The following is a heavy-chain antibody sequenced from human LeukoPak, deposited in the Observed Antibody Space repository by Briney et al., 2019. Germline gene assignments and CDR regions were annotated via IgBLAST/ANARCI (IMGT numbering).Heavy chain of an antibody. CDR3: ARSPRGGSNYYFDY. CDR2: IKQDGSEK. Sequence: GSLRLSCAASGFTFSSYWMSWVRQAPGKGLEWVANIKQDGSEKYYVDSVKGRFTISRDNAKNSLYLQMNSLRAEDTAVYYCARSPRGGSNYYFDYWGQGTLVTVSS. J-gene: IGHJ4*02. D-gene: IGHD4-11*01. V-gene: IGHV3-7*01. CDR1: GFTFSSYW.